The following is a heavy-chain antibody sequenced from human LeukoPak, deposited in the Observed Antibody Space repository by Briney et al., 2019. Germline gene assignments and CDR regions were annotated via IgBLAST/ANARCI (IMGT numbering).Heavy chain of an antibody. CDR1: GFTFSSYA. CDR2: ISYGGSNK. Sequence: GGSLRLSCAASGFTFSSYAMHWVRQAPGKGLEWVAVISYGGSNKYYADSAKGRFTISRDNSKNTLYLQMNSLRAEDTAVYYCAREQNPGIAVSESPFDYWGQGTLVTVSS. D-gene: IGHD6-19*01. CDR3: AREQNPGIAVSESPFDY. V-gene: IGHV3-30*04. J-gene: IGHJ4*02.